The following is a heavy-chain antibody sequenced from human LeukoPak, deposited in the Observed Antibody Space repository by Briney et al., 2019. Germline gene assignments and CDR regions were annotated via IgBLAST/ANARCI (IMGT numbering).Heavy chain of an antibody. CDR3: AKVSGYSYGFFDY. CDR2: ISWNSGNI. J-gene: IGHJ4*02. Sequence: HPGGSLRLSCAASGFTFSSYAMHWVRQAPGKGLEWVSGISWNSGNIDYADSVKGRFTISRDNAKNSLYLQMASLRAEDTALYYCAKVSGYSYGFFDYWGQGSLVTVSS. D-gene: IGHD5-18*01. V-gene: IGHV3-9*01. CDR1: GFTFSSYA.